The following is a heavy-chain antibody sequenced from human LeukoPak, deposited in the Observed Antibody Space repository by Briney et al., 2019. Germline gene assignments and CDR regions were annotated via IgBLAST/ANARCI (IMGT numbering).Heavy chain of an antibody. D-gene: IGHD6-19*01. CDR3: ASYSSGWFGY. CDR1: GGSISSYY. V-gene: IGHV4-59*08. CDR2: IYYSGST. J-gene: IGHJ4*02. Sequence: SETLSLTCTLSGGSISSYYWSWIRQPPGKGLEWIGYIYYSGSTNYNPSLKSRVTISVDTSKNQFSLKLSSVTAADTAVYYCASYSSGWFGYWGQGTLVTVSS.